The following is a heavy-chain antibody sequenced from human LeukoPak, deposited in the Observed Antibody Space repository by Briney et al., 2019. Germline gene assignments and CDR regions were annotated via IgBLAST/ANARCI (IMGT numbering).Heavy chain of an antibody. D-gene: IGHD5-12*01. J-gene: IGHJ4*02. CDR2: IFYNGST. CDR3: ARRSKADIVATIFRGGFDY. V-gene: IGHV4-39*07. Sequence: SETLSLTCTVSGGSISSNSYYWDWIRQPPGKGLEWIGSIFYNGSTYYNPSLKSRVTISVDTSKNQFSLKLSSVTAADTAVYYCARRSKADIVATIFRGGFDYWGQGTLVTASS. CDR1: GGSISSNSYY.